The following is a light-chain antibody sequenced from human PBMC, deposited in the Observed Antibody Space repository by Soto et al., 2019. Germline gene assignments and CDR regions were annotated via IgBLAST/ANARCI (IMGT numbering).Light chain of an antibody. J-gene: IGKJ5*01. Sequence: IVLTQSPGTLSLSPGERATLSCRASQSVSSSYLAWYQQKPGQAPRLLIYGASSRATGIPDRFSGSGSGTDFTLSISRLEVEDFAVYHCQQYGNAPITFGQGTRLEIK. CDR3: QQYGNAPIT. CDR2: GAS. CDR1: QSVSSSY. V-gene: IGKV3-20*01.